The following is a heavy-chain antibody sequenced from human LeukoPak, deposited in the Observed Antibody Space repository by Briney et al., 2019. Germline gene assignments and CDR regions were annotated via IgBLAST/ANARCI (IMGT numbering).Heavy chain of an antibody. CDR3: ARGVTGGWYGDFQH. CDR1: GGSINTYF. CDR2: IYYSGSA. D-gene: IGHD6-19*01. V-gene: IGHV4-59*01. J-gene: IGHJ1*01. Sequence: SETLSLTCTVAGGSINTYFWSWIRQPPGKGLEWIGYIYYSGSANYNPSLKSRVTKSVDTSKNQFSLKLSSVTAADTAVYYCARGVTGGWYGDFQHWGQGTLVTVSS.